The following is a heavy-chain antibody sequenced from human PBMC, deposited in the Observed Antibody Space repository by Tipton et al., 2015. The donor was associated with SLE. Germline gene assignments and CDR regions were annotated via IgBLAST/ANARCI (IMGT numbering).Heavy chain of an antibody. CDR2: ISPYSGTT. CDR3: ARGLLYFGWVFDY. CDR1: GYTFSNYG. D-gene: IGHD3-9*01. J-gene: IGHJ4*02. V-gene: IGHV1-18*01. Sequence: QSGAEVKKPGASVKVSCKSSGYTFSNYGISWVRQAPGRGLEWMGWISPYSGTTNYAQNLRGRVTMTTDTSTTTAYMELRSLRSDDTAVYYCARGLLYFGWVFDYWGQGTLFTVS.